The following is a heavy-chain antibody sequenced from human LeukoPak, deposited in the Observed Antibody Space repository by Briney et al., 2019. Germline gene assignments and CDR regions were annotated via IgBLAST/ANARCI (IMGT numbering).Heavy chain of an antibody. CDR2: IWYDERKT. Sequence: GGSLRLSCAASGYIFSNYGMHWVRQAPGKGLEWVAVIWYDERKTLYADSVKGRFTISRDKSTNTLYLQMNSLRVEDTAVYYCARAERQEWFNPWGQGTLVTVSS. V-gene: IGHV3-33*01. CDR3: ARAERQEWFNP. CDR1: GYIFSNYG. J-gene: IGHJ5*02.